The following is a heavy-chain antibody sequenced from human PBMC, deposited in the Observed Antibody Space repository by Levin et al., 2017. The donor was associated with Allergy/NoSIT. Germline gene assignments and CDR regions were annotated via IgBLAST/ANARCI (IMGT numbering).Heavy chain of an antibody. CDR3: ARDRWEVLSDYYGMDV. Sequence: HSGGSLRLSCAASGFSITKYGMHWVRQSPGKGLEGVAVIWYGGNNRQYADSVKGRFIVSGENAKNTVYLEMNNLGADDTAMYYCARDRWEVLSDYYGMDVWGQGTTVTVSS. J-gene: IGHJ6*02. CDR1: GFSITKYG. D-gene: IGHD1-26*01. V-gene: IGHV3-33*01. CDR2: IWYGGNNR.